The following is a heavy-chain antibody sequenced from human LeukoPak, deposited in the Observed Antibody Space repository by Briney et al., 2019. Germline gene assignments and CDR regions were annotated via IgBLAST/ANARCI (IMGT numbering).Heavy chain of an antibody. CDR1: GFAFSSYP. V-gene: IGHV3-23*01. Sequence: GVSLRLSCAASGFAFSSYPMTWVRQAPGKGLEWVSTIGSSNGDTHYADSVKGRFTISRDNSKNTLYLQMNSLRAADTAVYYCAKYYSTSGSSGGRVFDYWGQGTLVTVSS. CDR2: IGSSNGDT. J-gene: IGHJ4*02. CDR3: AKYYSTSGSSGGRVFDY. D-gene: IGHD3-10*01.